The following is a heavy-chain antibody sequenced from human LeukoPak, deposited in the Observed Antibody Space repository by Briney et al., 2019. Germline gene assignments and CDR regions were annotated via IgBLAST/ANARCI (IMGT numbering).Heavy chain of an antibody. J-gene: IGHJ4*02. CDR1: GFTFDCCG. CDR2: IRNVGNDK. D-gene: IGHD4/OR15-4a*01. V-gene: IGHV3-30*02. CDR3: ARRAGAYSHPYDY. Sequence: GGSLTLSCAASGFTFDCCGMHWVRQAPGKGLEWVAFIRNVGNDKYYADSVKGRFTISRDNSKNTLYLQMNSLRAEDTAVYYCARRAGAYSHPYDYWGQGTLVTVSS.